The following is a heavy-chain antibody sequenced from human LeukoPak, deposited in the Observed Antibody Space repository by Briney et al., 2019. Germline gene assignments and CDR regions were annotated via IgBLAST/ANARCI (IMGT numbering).Heavy chain of an antibody. D-gene: IGHD6-19*01. CDR1: GGSISSSSYY. CDR3: GRQWLVSHWFDP. CDR2: IYYSGST. Sequence: SETLSLTCTVSGGSISSSSYYWGWIRQPPGKGLEWIGSIYYSGSTYYNPSLKSRVTISVDTSKNQFSLKLSSVTAADTAVYYCGRQWLVSHWFDPWGQGTLVTVSS. V-gene: IGHV4-39*01. J-gene: IGHJ5*02.